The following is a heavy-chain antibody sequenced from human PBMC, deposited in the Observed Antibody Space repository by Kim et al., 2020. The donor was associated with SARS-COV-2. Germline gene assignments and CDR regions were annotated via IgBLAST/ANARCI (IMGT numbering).Heavy chain of an antibody. CDR2: INHSGDT. CDR3: SRENPALGATAFLDY. J-gene: IGHJ4*02. Sequence: SETLSLTCTVEDGSLTGYYWSWVRQVSGKGLEWIGQINHSGDTIYNPSLKSRLTMSVDTSRNQFSLKVTSVSDADTAVYDCSRENPALGATAFLDYWGQG. V-gene: IGHV4-34*01. CDR1: DGSLTGYY. D-gene: IGHD1-26*01.